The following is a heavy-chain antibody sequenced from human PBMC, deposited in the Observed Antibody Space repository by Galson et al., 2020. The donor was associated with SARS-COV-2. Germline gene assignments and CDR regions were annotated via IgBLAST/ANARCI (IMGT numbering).Heavy chain of an antibody. J-gene: IGHJ6*02. V-gene: IGHV3-30*18. CDR1: GFHFSSYG. CDR2: ISYDGSSE. D-gene: IGHD3-16*01. Sequence: GGSLRLSCAASGFHFSSYGMHWVRQAPGKGLEWVALISYDGSSESYGDSVKGRVTISRDNSKNTLYLEVNSLRPEDTAIYYCVKEGGSYAYYYYGLDVWGLGTTVTVSS. CDR3: VKEGGSYAYYYYGLDV.